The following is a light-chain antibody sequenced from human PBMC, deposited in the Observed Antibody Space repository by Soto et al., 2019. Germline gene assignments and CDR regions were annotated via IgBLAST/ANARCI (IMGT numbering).Light chain of an antibody. CDR2: EVS. J-gene: IGLJ1*01. CDR3: SSYAGSNNYV. V-gene: IGLV2-8*01. Sequence: QSALTQPPSASVSPGQSVTISCTGTSSDVGGYNYVSWYQQHPGKAPKLMIYEVSKRPSGVPDRFSGSKSGNTASLTVSGLQAEDEADYYCSSYAGSNNYVLGTGTQLTVL. CDR1: SSDVGGYNY.